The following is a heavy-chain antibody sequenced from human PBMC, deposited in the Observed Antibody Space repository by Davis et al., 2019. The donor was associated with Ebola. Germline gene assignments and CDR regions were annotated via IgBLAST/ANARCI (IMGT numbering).Heavy chain of an antibody. CDR2: INPSGGST. Sequence: AASVKVSCKTSGYSFTTYWIHWVRQAPGQGLEWMGIINPSGGSTSYAQKFQGRVTMTRDTSTSTVYMELSSLRSEDTAVYYCARVIQSYSNHNWFDPWGQGTLVTVSS. D-gene: IGHD4-11*01. V-gene: IGHV1-46*01. J-gene: IGHJ5*02. CDR1: GYSFTTYW. CDR3: ARVIQSYSNHNWFDP.